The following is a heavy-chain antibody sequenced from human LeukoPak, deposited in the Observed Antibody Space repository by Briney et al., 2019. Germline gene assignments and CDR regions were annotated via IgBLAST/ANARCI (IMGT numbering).Heavy chain of an antibody. CDR3: ARGAYSFDY. CDR1: GASISSYY. Sequence: SETLSLTCTVSGASISSYYWSWIRQPPGKGLESIGYVSYSGSTNYNPSLKSRVTISVDTSKNQFSLRLSSMTAADTAVYYCARGAYSFDYWGQGTLVTVSS. V-gene: IGHV4-59*12. CDR2: VSYSGST. J-gene: IGHJ4*02.